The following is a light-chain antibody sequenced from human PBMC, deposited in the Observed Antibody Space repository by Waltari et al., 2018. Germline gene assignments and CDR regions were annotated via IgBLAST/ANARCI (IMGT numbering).Light chain of an antibody. V-gene: IGKV4-1*01. J-gene: IGKJ4*01. Sequence: DIVMTQSPDSLAVSLGERATINCKSSQSVLYNSNSKNYLTWYQQKPGQPPKLPIYWASTRESGVPDRFSGSGSGTDFTLTISSLQAEDVAVYYCQQYYSTPLTFGGGTKVEIK. CDR2: WAS. CDR3: QQYYSTPLT. CDR1: QSVLYNSNSKNY.